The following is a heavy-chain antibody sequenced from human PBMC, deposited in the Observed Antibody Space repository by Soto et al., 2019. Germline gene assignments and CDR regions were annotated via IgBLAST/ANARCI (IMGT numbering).Heavy chain of an antibody. CDR1: GYTFTGYY. J-gene: IGHJ6*02. Sequence: QVQLVQSGAEVKKPGASVKVSCKASGYTFTGYYMHWVRQAPGQGLEWMGWINPNSGGTNYAQKFQGRVTMTRDTSIRTADMELRRRIADDTAVYYCAIARSAIYTGYDDERAYDMDFWCHATTVTVSS. V-gene: IGHV1-2*02. CDR3: AIARSAIYTGYDDERAYDMDF. CDR2: INPNSGGT. D-gene: IGHD5-12*01.